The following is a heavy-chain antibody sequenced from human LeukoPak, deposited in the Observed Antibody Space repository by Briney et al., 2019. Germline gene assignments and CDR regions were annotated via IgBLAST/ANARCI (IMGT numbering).Heavy chain of an antibody. D-gene: IGHD3-16*02. CDR1: GVSTSSSNSY. CDR3: ARLLGPLDYVWGSSRSK. Sequence: PSETLSLTCTVSGVSTSSSNSYWGWIRQPPVKGLEWIGSIYYSGNTYYNASLKSQVSISIDTSKNQFSLKLTSVTAADTAVYYCARLLGPLDYVWGSSRSKWGQGTLVTVSS. CDR2: IYYSGNT. V-gene: IGHV4-39*01. J-gene: IGHJ4*02.